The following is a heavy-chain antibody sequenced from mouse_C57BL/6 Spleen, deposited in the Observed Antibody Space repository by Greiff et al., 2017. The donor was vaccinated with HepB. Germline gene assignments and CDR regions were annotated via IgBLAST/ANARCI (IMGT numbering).Heavy chain of an antibody. V-gene: IGHV1-15*01. CDR2: IDPETGGT. D-gene: IGHD1-1*01. CDR3: TYYGRKYYFDY. CDR1: GYTFTDYE. Sequence: QVQLQQSGAELVRPGASVTLSCKASGYTFTDYEMHWVKQTPVHGLEWIGAIDPETGGTAYNQKFKGKAILTADKSSSTAYMELRSLTSEDSAVYYCTYYGRKYYFDYWGQGTTLTVSS. J-gene: IGHJ2*01.